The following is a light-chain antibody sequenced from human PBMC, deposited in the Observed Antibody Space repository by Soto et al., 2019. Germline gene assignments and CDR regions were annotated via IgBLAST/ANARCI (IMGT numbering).Light chain of an antibody. CDR2: KAS. V-gene: IGKV1-5*03. J-gene: IGKJ1*01. CDR3: QQLNRYPPWWT. Sequence: DIQMTQSPSTPSGSVGDRVTLTCRASQTFSSWLAWYQQNPGKAPKLLIYKASTLKSGVPSRFSGSGSGTDFTPTISSLEPEDFATYYCQQLNRYPPWWTFGQGTKVDIK. CDR1: QTFSSW.